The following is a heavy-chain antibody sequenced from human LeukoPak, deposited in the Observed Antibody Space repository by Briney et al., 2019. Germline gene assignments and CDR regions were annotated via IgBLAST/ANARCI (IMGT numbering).Heavy chain of an antibody. Sequence: KPSETLSLTCTVSGGSISSGGYYWSWIRQPPGKGLEWIGYIYHSGTTHSNPSLKSRVTISVDRSKNQFSLKLSSVTAADTAVYYCARSGYTSGQFDPWGQGTLVTVSS. CDR2: IYHSGTT. CDR1: GGSISSGGYY. D-gene: IGHD6-19*01. CDR3: ARSGYTSGQFDP. J-gene: IGHJ5*02. V-gene: IGHV4-30-2*01.